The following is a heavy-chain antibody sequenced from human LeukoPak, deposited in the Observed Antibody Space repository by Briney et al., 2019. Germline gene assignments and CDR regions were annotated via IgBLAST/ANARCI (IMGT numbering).Heavy chain of an antibody. CDR1: GGTFSSYA. V-gene: IGHV1-69*06. J-gene: IGHJ4*02. CDR3: AREQQLVLGGFDY. CDR2: IFPIFGTA. D-gene: IGHD6-13*01. Sequence: SVKVSCMASGGTFSSYAISWVRQAPGQGLEWMGRIFPIFGTANYAQKFQGRVTITADKSTSTAYMELSSLRSEDTAVYYCAREQQLVLGGFDYWGQGTLVTVSS.